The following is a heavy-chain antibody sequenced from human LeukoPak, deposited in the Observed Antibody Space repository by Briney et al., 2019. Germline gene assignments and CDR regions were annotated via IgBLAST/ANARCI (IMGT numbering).Heavy chain of an antibody. CDR2: IKLDGSEK. CDR3: ARSYSWILWY. D-gene: IGHD2-2*03. CDR1: GFSFGKYW. V-gene: IGHV3-7*03. J-gene: IGHJ4*02. Sequence: PGGSLRLSCVASGFSFGKYWMSWVRQAPGKGLEWVANIKLDGSEKNYVDSVKGRFTISRDNTKNSLYLQMNSLRAEDTAVYYCARSYSWILWYWGQRTLVTVSS.